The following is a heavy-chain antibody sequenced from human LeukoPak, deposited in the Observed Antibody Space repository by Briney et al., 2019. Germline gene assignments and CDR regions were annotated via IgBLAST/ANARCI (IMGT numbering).Heavy chain of an antibody. CDR1: GGSISSGGYS. Sequence: SETLSLTCAVSGGSISSGGYSWSWIRQPPGKGLEWIGYIYHSGSTYYNPSLKSRATISVDRSKNQFSLKLSSVTAADTAVYYCARVVGYCSSTSCPYNWFDPWGQGTLVTVSS. V-gene: IGHV4-30-2*01. J-gene: IGHJ5*02. CDR3: ARVVGYCSSTSCPYNWFDP. CDR2: IYHSGST. D-gene: IGHD2-2*01.